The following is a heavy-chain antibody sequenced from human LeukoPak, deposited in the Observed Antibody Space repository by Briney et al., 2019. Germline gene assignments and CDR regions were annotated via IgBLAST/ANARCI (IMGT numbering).Heavy chain of an antibody. CDR3: ARDLVGATAY. CDR1: EFTFTSYE. J-gene: IGHJ4*02. Sequence: PGGSLRLSCAASEFTFTSYELNWVRQAPGKGLEWVSYISSSGNTISYADSVKGRFTISRDNAKNSLYLQMNSLRDEDTAVYYCARDLVGATAYWGQGTLVTVSS. V-gene: IGHV3-48*03. D-gene: IGHD1-26*01. CDR2: ISSSGNTI.